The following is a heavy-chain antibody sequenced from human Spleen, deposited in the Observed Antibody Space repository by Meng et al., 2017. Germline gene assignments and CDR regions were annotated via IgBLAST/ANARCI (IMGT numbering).Heavy chain of an antibody. D-gene: IGHD6-13*01. CDR3: ARALYSSSWISDYYYGMDV. CDR2: IKQDGSEK. V-gene: IGHV3-7*01. Sequence: GESLKISCAASGFTFSNYWMSWVRQPPGTGLEWVANIKQDGSEKYYVDSVKGRFTISRDNARNSLYLQMNSLRAEDTAVYYCARALYSSSWISDYYYGMDVWGQGTTVTVSS. CDR1: GFTFSNYW. J-gene: IGHJ6*02.